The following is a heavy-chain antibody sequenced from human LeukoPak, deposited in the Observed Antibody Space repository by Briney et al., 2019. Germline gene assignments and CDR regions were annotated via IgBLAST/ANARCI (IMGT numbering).Heavy chain of an antibody. D-gene: IGHD1-1*01. CDR1: GGSTSSSSYY. J-gene: IGHJ3*02. V-gene: IGHV4-61*01. Sequence: PSETLSLTCTVSGGSTSSSSYYWSWIRQPPGKGLEWIGYIYYSGSTNYNPSLKSRVTISVDTSKNQFSLKLSSVTAADTAVYYCARGPPTPNWNVAFDIWGQGTMVTVSS. CDR3: ARGPPTPNWNVAFDI. CDR2: IYYSGST.